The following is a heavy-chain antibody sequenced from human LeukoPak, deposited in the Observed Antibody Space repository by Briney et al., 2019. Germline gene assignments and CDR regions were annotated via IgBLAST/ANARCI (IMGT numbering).Heavy chain of an antibody. J-gene: IGHJ4*02. Sequence: GGSLRLSCAASGFTFSSYEMSWVRQAPGKGLEWVSYISSSGSTIYYADSVKGRFTISRDNAKNSLYLQMNSLRAEDTAVYYCASLGDYDILTGRPPFDYWGQGTLVTVSS. CDR1: GFTFSSYE. CDR2: ISSSGSTI. CDR3: ASLGDYDILTGRPPFDY. D-gene: IGHD3-9*01. V-gene: IGHV3-48*03.